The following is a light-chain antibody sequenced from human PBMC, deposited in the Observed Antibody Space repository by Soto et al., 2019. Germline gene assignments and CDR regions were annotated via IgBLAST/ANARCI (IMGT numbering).Light chain of an antibody. V-gene: IGLV2-14*03. J-gene: IGLJ1*01. CDR3: NSYTSSSTDV. CDR1: SSDVGGFNY. CDR2: DVT. Sequence: QSALTQPASVSGSPGQSITISCTGTSSDVGGFNYVSWYQQHPGKAPKLMIYDVTNRPSGVSYRFSGSESGTTASLTISGLQAEDEAEYYCNSYTSSSTDVFGTGTKVTVL.